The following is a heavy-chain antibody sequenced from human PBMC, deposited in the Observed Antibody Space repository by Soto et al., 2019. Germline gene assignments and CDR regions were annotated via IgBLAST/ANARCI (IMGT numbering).Heavy chain of an antibody. D-gene: IGHD3-3*01. CDR3: ARDREYYDFWSGSLDLYYYYYGMDV. V-gene: IGHV1-46*01. Sequence: ASVKVSCKASGYTFTSYYMHWVRQAPGQGLEWMGIINPSGGSTSYAQKFQGRVTMTRDTSTSTVYMELSSLRSEDTAVYYCARDREYYDFWSGSLDLYYYYYGMDVWG. CDR2: INPSGGST. J-gene: IGHJ6*02. CDR1: GYTFTSYY.